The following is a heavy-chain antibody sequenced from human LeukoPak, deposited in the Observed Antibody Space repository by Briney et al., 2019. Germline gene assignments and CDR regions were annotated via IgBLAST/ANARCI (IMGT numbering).Heavy chain of an antibody. Sequence: GGSLRLSCAASGFTFSSYGMHWVRQAPGKGLEWVAVISYDGSNKYYADSVKGRFTISRDNSKNTLYLQMNSLRAEDTAVYYCASRAIAVANARGQGTLVTVSS. V-gene: IGHV3-30*03. D-gene: IGHD6-19*01. CDR1: GFTFSSYG. CDR3: ASRAIAVANA. CDR2: ISYDGSNK. J-gene: IGHJ4*02.